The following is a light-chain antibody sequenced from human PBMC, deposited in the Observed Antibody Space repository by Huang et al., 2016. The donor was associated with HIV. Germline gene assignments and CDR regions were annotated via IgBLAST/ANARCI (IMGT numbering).Light chain of an antibody. CDR2: GTS. V-gene: IGKV1-39*01. CDR3: QQSYTTPRT. Sequence: DIQMTQSPSSRSAPIVDRVTIACRANQSIDTYLNWYQQRPGMAPNLLIYGTSNLQSGVPSRISGSGSGTYFSLTITSLQPGDFATYYCQQSYTTPRTFGQGTKVEI. CDR1: QSIDTY. J-gene: IGKJ1*01.